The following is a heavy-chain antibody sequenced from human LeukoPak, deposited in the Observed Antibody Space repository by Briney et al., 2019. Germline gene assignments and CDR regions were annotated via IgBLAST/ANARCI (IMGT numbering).Heavy chain of an antibody. CDR2: IYHSGST. Sequence: PSETLSLTCSVSGASISNYYWSWIRQPPGKGLEWIGYIYHSGSTYYNPSLKSRVTISVDRPKNQFSLKLSSVTAADTAVYYCARGGGNDAFDIWGQGTMVTVSS. J-gene: IGHJ3*02. D-gene: IGHD3-16*01. CDR3: ARGGGNDAFDI. CDR1: GASISNYY. V-gene: IGHV4-59*12.